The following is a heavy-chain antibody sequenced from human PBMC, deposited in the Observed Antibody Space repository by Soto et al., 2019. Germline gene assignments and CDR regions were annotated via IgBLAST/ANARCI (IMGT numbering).Heavy chain of an antibody. Sequence: GESLKISCEASGYTFTNFWISWVRQLPGKGLEWMGRIDPSDSFTNYSPSFRGHVTISVTKSITTVFLQWSSLRASDTAMYYCARQIYDSDTGPNFQYYFDSWGQGTTVTVSS. V-gene: IGHV5-10-1*01. D-gene: IGHD3-22*01. CDR1: GYTFTNFW. CDR3: ARQIYDSDTGPNFQYYFDS. J-gene: IGHJ4*02. CDR2: IDPSDSFT.